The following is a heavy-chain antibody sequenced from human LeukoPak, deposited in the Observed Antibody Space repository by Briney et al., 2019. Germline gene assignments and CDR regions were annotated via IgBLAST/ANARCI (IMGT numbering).Heavy chain of an antibody. CDR1: GFTFDDYA. CDR2: ISWNSGSI. CDR3: AKARPDTDMVSYGGFDY. V-gene: IGHV3-9*01. D-gene: IGHD5-18*01. J-gene: IGHJ4*02. Sequence: QPGRSLRLSCAASGFTFDDYAMHWVRQAPGKGLEWVSGISWNSGSIGYADSVKGRFTISRDNAKNSLYLQMNSLRAEDTALYYCAKARPDTDMVSYGGFDYWGQGTLVTVSS.